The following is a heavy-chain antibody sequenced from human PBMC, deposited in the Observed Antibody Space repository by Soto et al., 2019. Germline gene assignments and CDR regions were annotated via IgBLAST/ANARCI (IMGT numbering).Heavy chain of an antibody. V-gene: IGHV4-59*01. D-gene: IGHD6-25*01. J-gene: IGHJ4*02. CDR3: AKLGAAAGTT. CDR1: GGSISSYY. Sequence: QVHLQESGPGLVKPSETLSLTCTVSGGSISSYYWSWIREPPGKGLEWIGYVFYTGITKYNPSFQSRATISGDTSRNQFSLNLMSVTAADTAVYYCAKLGAAAGTTWGQGSLVNVS. CDR2: VFYTGIT.